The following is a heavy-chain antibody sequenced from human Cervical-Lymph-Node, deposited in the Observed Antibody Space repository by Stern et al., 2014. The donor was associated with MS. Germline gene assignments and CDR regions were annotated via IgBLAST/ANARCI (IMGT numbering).Heavy chain of an antibody. D-gene: IGHD3-22*01. CDR3: ARDPAYFDSSGFRDAFDI. CDR1: GGAFSSST. CDR2: ILPLSGTT. V-gene: IGHV1-69*01. Sequence: VQLVESGAQLKKPGSSVKVSCKASGGAFSSSTISWVRQAPGQGLEWVGGILPLSGTTIYGQRFQGRITITADESTRTAYMELSRLTSEDTAVYYCARDPAYFDSSGFRDAFDIWGQGTMVTVSS. J-gene: IGHJ3*02.